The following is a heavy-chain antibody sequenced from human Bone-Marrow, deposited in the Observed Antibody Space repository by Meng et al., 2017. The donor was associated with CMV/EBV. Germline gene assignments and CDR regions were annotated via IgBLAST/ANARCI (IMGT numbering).Heavy chain of an antibody. CDR1: GGSISSYY. CDR2: IYYSGST. Sequence: SETLSLTCTVSGGSISSYYWSWIRQPPGKGLEWIGYIYYSGSTNYNPSLKSRVTISVDTSKNQFSLKLSSVTAADTAVYSCARLSGEAGMPFDYWGQGKLVNVAS. J-gene: IGHJ4*02. CDR3: ARLSGEAGMPFDY. D-gene: IGHD2-2*01. V-gene: IGHV4-59*01.